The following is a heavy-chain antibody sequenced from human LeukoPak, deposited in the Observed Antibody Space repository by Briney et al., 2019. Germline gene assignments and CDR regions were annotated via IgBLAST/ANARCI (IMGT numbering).Heavy chain of an antibody. CDR1: GFTFSSYG. D-gene: IGHD6-25*01. CDR2: ITATADVT. V-gene: IGHV3-23*01. Sequence: GGSLRLSCAASGFTFSSYGMSWVRQAPGKGLQWVSAITATADVTYYTDAVRGRFIISRDNSKNTLYLQMNSLRVDDTAMYYCARGSSADKYWGQGTLVAVS. CDR3: ARGSSADKY. J-gene: IGHJ4*02.